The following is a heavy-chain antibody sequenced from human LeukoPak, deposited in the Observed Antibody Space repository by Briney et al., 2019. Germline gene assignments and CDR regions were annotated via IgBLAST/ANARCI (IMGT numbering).Heavy chain of an antibody. D-gene: IGHD3-3*01. CDR1: GGSFSGYY. J-gene: IGHJ3*02. CDR3: ARRTYDFWSGYYTPRSAFDI. CDR2: INHSGST. V-gene: IGHV4-34*01. Sequence: SETLSPTCAVYGGSFSGYYWSWIRQPPGKGLEWIGEINHSGSTNYNPSLKGRVTISVDTSKNQFSLKLSSVTAADTAVYYCARRTYDFWSGYYTPRSAFDIWGQGTMVTVSS.